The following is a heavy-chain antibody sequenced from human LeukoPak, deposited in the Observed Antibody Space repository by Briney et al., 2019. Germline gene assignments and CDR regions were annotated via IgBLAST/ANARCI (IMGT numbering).Heavy chain of an antibody. CDR2: SRNKANSYTT. CDR1: GFTFSDHY. CDR3: AISSGWYYFDY. Sequence: GGSLRLSCVGSGFTFSDHYMDLVRQAPGKGLEWVGRSRNKANSYTTQYAASVKGRFTISRDDSKNSLYLQMNSLKTEDTAVYYCAISSGWYYFDYWGQGTLVTISS. V-gene: IGHV3-72*01. J-gene: IGHJ4*02. D-gene: IGHD6-19*01.